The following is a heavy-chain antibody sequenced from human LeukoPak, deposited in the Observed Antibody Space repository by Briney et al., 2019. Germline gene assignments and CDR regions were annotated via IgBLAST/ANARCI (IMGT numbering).Heavy chain of an antibody. Sequence: SGTLSLTCTVSGGSISSGGYYWSWIRQHPGKGLEWIGYIYYSGSTYYNPSLKSRVTISVDTSKNQFSLKLSSVTAADTAVYYCARDSLRNGYSPYWYFDLWGRGTLVTVSS. CDR1: GGSISSGGYY. CDR2: IYYSGST. V-gene: IGHV4-31*03. J-gene: IGHJ2*01. CDR3: ARDSLRNGYSPYWYFDL. D-gene: IGHD4-17*01.